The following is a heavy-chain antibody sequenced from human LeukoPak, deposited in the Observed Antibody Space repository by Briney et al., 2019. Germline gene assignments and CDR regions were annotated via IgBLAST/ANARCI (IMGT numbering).Heavy chain of an antibody. D-gene: IGHD6-6*01. J-gene: IGHJ4*02. CDR2: IYTSGST. CDR1: GGSISSGSYY. V-gene: IGHV4-61*02. CDR3: ARGHLSKYSRPGAFDY. Sequence: SQTLSLTCTVSGGSISSGSYYWSWIRQPAGKGLEWIGRIYTSGSTNYNPSLKSRVTISVDTSKNQFSLKLSSVTAADTAVYYCARGHLSKYSRPGAFDYWGQGTLVTVSS.